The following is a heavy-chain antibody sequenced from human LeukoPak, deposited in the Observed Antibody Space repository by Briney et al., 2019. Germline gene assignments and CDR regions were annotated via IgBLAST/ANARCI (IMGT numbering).Heavy chain of an antibody. CDR2: INASGGGT. V-gene: IGHV3-64*02. CDR3: ARVLLTGYYYDY. Sequence: GGSLRLSCAASGLTFSNYAMHWVRHAPGMGVEYVSAINASGGGTYYADSVKGRFTISRDNSKSTLYLQLGSLRAEDMAVYFCARVLLTGYYYDYWGQGTLVTVSS. CDR1: GLTFSNYA. D-gene: IGHD3-9*01. J-gene: IGHJ4*02.